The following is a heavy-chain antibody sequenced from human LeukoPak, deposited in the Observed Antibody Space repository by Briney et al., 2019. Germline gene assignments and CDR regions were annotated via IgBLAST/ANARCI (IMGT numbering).Heavy chain of an antibody. V-gene: IGHV3-23*01. CDR2: ISGSGHST. CDR3: AKAYSSVWFFDC. D-gene: IGHD6-19*01. Sequence: PGGSLRLSCAASEFTLTNYAMSWVRQAPGKGLEWVSLISGSGHSTFYADSVKGRFTISRDNSKNTLYLQMNSLRAEDTALYYCAKAYSSVWFFDCWGQGTLVTVSS. J-gene: IGHJ4*02. CDR1: EFTLTNYA.